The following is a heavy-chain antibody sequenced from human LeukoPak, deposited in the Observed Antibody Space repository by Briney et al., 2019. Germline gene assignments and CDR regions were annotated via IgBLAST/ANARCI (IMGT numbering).Heavy chain of an antibody. D-gene: IGHD3-9*01. J-gene: IGHJ4*02. CDR3: ARLESILTGFDY. V-gene: IGHV5-51*01. Sequence: GKSLHMSCKGSEYSFTSYGIGWARHMTGEGLEWMGIIYPGESDTRYSPSFHGQVTISVDKSNSNAYLQWSSVKASDTAVYYCARLESILTGFDYWGQGTLVTVSS. CDR1: EYSFTSYG. CDR2: IYPGESDT.